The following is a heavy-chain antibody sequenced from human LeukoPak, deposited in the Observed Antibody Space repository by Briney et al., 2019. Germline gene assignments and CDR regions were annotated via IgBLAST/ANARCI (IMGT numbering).Heavy chain of an antibody. Sequence: SETLSLTCTVSGGSISSGGYYWSWIRQHPGKGLEWIGYIYYSGSTYYNPSLKSRVTISVDTSKNQFSLKLSSVTAADTAVYYCARRRTYYYDSSGYYWFDPWGQGTLVTVSS. D-gene: IGHD3-22*01. V-gene: IGHV4-31*03. J-gene: IGHJ5*02. CDR3: ARRRTYYYDSSGYYWFDP. CDR1: GGSISSGGYY. CDR2: IYYSGST.